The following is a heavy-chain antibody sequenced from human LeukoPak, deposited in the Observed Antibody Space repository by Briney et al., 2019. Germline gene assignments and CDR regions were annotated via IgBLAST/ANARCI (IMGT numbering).Heavy chain of an antibody. CDR1: GFTFSSYS. V-gene: IGHV3-48*01. CDR3: ARGGHYDAFDI. CDR2: ISSSSSTI. J-gene: IGHJ3*02. Sequence: PGGSLRLSCAASGFTFSSYSMNWVRQAPGKGLEWVSYISSSSSTIYYADSVKGRFTISRDNAKNSLYLQMNSLRAEDTAVYYCARGGHYDAFDIWGQGTMVTVSS. D-gene: IGHD2-21*02.